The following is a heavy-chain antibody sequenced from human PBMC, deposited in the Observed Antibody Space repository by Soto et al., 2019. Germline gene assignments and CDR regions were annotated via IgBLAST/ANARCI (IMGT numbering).Heavy chain of an antibody. J-gene: IGHJ5*02. Sequence: ASVKVSCKASGYTFTSYGISWVRQAPGQGLEWMGWISAYNGNTNYAQKLQGRVTMTTDTSTSTAYMELRSLRSDDTAVYYCAMGYCSSTSCTPHNWFDPWGQGTLVTVSS. CDR2: ISAYNGNT. CDR3: AMGYCSSTSCTPHNWFDP. V-gene: IGHV1-18*01. D-gene: IGHD2-2*01. CDR1: GYTFTSYG.